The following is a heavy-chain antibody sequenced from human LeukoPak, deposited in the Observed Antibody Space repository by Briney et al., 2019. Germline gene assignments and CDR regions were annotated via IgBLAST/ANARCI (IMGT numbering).Heavy chain of an antibody. D-gene: IGHD2-15*01. V-gene: IGHV1-2*02. CDR3: ARGHPYCSGGSCYFDVVGASPNWFDP. J-gene: IGHJ5*02. CDR2: INPNSGGT. Sequence: GASVKVSCKASGYTFTGYYMHWVRQAPGQGLEWMGWINPNSGGTNYAQKFQGRVTMTRDTSISTAYMELSRLRSDDTAVYYCARGHPYCSGGSCYFDVVGASPNWFDPWGQGTLVTVSS. CDR1: GYTFTGYY.